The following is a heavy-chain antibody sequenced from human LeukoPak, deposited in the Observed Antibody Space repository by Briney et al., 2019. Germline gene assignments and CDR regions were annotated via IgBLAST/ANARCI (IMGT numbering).Heavy chain of an antibody. V-gene: IGHV3-11*01. J-gene: IGHJ4*02. Sequence: PGGSLRLSCAASGFTFSDYYMSWIRQAPGKGLEWVSYISSGGSTIYYADSVKGRFTTSRDNARNSLYLQMNSLRAEDTAVYYWGEYCGGGRCNAAGYWGQETLVTVSS. CDR2: ISSGGSTI. D-gene: IGHD2-15*01. CDR3: GEYCGGGRCNAAGY. CDR1: GFTFSDYY.